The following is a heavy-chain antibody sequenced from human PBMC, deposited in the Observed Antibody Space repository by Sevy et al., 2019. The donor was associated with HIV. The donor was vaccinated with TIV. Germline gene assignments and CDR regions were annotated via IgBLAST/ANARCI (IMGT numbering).Heavy chain of an antibody. D-gene: IGHD6-13*01. CDR2: TYYRSKWYN. Sequence: SQTLSLTCAISGDSVSSNSAAWNWIRQSPSRGLEWLGSTYYRSKWYNDYAVSVKSRITINPDTSKNQFSLQLNSVTPEDTAVYYCARGVGSSWYTYFDYWGQGTLVTVSS. V-gene: IGHV6-1*01. CDR1: GDSVSSNSAA. CDR3: ARGVGSSWYTYFDY. J-gene: IGHJ4*02.